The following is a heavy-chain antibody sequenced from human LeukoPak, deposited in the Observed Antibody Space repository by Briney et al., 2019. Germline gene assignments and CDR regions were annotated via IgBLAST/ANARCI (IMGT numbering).Heavy chain of an antibody. V-gene: IGHV4-34*01. CDR3: ARVAAGIGFFQH. CDR2: IHHSGSA. J-gene: IGHJ1*01. D-gene: IGHD6-13*01. Sequence: SETLSLTCAVYGGSFSGYYWGWIRQPPGKGLEWIGNIHHSGSAYYNPSLKSRVTISVDTSKNQLSLKVNSVTAAYTAVYYCARVAAGIGFFQHWGQGTLVTVSS. CDR1: GGSFSGYY.